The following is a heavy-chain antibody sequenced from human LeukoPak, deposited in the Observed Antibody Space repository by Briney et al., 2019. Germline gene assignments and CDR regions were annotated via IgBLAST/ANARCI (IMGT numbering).Heavy chain of an antibody. Sequence: SVKVSCKASGGTFSSCAISWVRQAPGQGREWMGRIIPIFGTANYAQKFQGRVTITTDESTSTAYMELSSLRSEDTAVYYCARAQLERPYGYWFDPWGQGTLVTVSS. CDR1: GGTFSSCA. CDR2: IIPIFGTA. J-gene: IGHJ5*02. D-gene: IGHD1-1*01. V-gene: IGHV1-69*05. CDR3: ARAQLERPYGYWFDP.